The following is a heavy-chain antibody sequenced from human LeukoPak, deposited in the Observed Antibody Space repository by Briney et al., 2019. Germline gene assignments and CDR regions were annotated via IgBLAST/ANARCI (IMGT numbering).Heavy chain of an antibody. V-gene: IGHV4-31*03. CDR3: ARDLSVISTKASAFDI. Sequence: SETLSLTCTVSGGSLSSGGYYWSWIRPHPGMGLEWIGSIYYSGSTYYNPSLKSRVTISVDTSKNQFSLKLTSVTAADPAVYYCARDLSVISTKASAFDIWGQGTMVTVSS. D-gene: IGHD4-11*01. J-gene: IGHJ3*02. CDR1: GGSLSSGGYY. CDR2: IYYSGST.